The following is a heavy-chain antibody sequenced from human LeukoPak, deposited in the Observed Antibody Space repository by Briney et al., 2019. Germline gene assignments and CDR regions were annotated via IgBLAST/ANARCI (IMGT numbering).Heavy chain of an antibody. D-gene: IGHD1-1*01. CDR2: IYTSGST. J-gene: IGHJ3*02. V-gene: IGHV4-4*07. CDR3: ARDFDWNDAIHALDI. Sequence: PSETLSLTCTVSGGSISSYYWSWIRQPAGKGLEWIGRIYTSGSTNYNPSLKSRVTMSVDTSKNQFSLKLSSVTAADTAVYYCARDFDWNDAIHALDIWGQGTKVTVSS. CDR1: GGSISSYY.